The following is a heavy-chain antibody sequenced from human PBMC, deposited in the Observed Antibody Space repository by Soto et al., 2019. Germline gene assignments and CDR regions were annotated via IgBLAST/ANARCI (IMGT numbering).Heavy chain of an antibody. CDR1: GFTFSSYS. Sequence: LRLSCAASGFTFSSYSMNWVRQAPGKGLEWVSSISSSSSYIYYADSVKGRFTISRDNAKNSLYLQMNSLRAEDTAVYYCARDLPPHAFDIWGQGTMVTVSS. CDR2: ISSSSSYI. J-gene: IGHJ3*02. V-gene: IGHV3-21*01. CDR3: ARDLPPHAFDI.